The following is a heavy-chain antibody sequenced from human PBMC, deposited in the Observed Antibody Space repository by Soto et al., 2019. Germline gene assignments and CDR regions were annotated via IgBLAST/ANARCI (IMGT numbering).Heavy chain of an antibody. CDR2: MNPNYGTT. CDR3: ARISGRPSNYYHIDV. V-gene: IGHV1-8*02. J-gene: IGHJ6*02. Sequence: ASVKVSCKDSGGTFSSYAISRVRQAPGQGLEWMGWMNPNYGTTGYAQKFQGRVTMTGDNSMSTAYMELSSLRSEDTAVYYCARISGRPSNYYHIDVWGQGTSVTVSS. CDR1: GGTFSSYA.